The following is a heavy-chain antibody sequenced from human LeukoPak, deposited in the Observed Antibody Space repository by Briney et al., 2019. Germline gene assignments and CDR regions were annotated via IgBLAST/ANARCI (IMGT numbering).Heavy chain of an antibody. Sequence: GGSLRLSCAASGFTFSSYWMNWVRQAPGKGLEWVSSISSSSSYIYYADSVKGRFTISRDNAKNSLYLQMNSLRAEDTAVYYCARASRDFGHYYYMDVWGKGTTVTVSS. V-gene: IGHV3-21*01. D-gene: IGHD2-2*01. CDR3: ARASRDFGHYYYMDV. CDR1: GFTFSSYW. J-gene: IGHJ6*03. CDR2: ISSSSSYI.